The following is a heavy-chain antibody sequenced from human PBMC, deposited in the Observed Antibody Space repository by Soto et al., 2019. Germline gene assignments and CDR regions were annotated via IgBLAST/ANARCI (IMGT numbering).Heavy chain of an antibody. J-gene: IGHJ6*02. Sequence: QVQLVESGGGVVQPGRSLRLSCAASGFTFSSYGMHWVRQAPGKGLEWVAVISYDGSNKYYADSVKGRFTISRDNSKNTLYLQMNSLRAEDTAVYYCAKDLEYSSSSGPEVYYYYYGMDVWGQGTTVTVSS. CDR3: AKDLEYSSSSGPEVYYYYYGMDV. D-gene: IGHD6-6*01. CDR1: GFTFSSYG. CDR2: ISYDGSNK. V-gene: IGHV3-30*18.